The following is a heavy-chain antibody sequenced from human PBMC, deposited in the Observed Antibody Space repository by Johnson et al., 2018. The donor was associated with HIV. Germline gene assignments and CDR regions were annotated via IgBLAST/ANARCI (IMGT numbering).Heavy chain of an antibody. CDR3: ARTRQGAFDI. CDR2: INSGGST. J-gene: IGHJ3*02. V-gene: IGHV3-53*01. CDR1: GFTVSSNY. Sequence: VQLVESGGGLVKPGGSLRLSCAASGFTVSSNYMTWVRQAPGKGLEWVSVINSGGSTYYADSVKGRFTISRDNSKNTLYLQMNSLRAEDTAVYYCARTRQGAFDIWGQGTMVTVSS.